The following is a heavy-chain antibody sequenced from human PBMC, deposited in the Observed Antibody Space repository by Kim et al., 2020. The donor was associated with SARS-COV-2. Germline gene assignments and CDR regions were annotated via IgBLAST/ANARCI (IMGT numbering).Heavy chain of an antibody. V-gene: IGHV1-18*01. Sequence: ASVKVSRKASGYTFTSYGISWVRQAPGQGLEWMGWISAYNGNTNYAQKLQGRVTMTTDTSTSTAYMELRSLRSDDTAVYYCAREDIVATIQLVAATLPDYWGQGTLVTVSS. J-gene: IGHJ4*02. CDR2: ISAYNGNT. CDR3: AREDIVATIQLVAATLPDY. CDR1: GYTFTSYG. D-gene: IGHD5-12*01.